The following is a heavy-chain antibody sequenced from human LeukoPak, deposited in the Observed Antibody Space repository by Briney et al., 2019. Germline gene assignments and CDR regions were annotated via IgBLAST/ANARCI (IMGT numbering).Heavy chain of an antibody. CDR2: ISSSVTTI. CDR3: ARGPNEFDY. V-gene: IGHV3-48*03. D-gene: IGHD2-8*01. Sequence: HSGGSLRLSCAASGFTLSSSEMNWVRQAPGKGLEWVSYISSSVTTIYYADSVKGRFTISRDNAKNSLYLQMNSLRAEDTAVYYCARGPNEFDYWGQGTLVTVSS. CDR1: GFTLSSSE. J-gene: IGHJ4*02.